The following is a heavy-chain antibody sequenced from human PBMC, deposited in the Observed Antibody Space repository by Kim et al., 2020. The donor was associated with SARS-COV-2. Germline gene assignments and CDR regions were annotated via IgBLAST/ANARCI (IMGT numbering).Heavy chain of an antibody. CDR1: GFTFSSYA. V-gene: IGHV3-30-3*01. D-gene: IGHD3-22*01. CDR3: ARDENNYDSSGGGAFDI. CDR2: ISYDGSNK. Sequence: GGSLRLSCAASGFTFSSYAMHWVRQAPGKGLEWVAVISYDGSNKYYADSVKGRFTISRDNSKNTLYLQMNSLRAEDTAVYYCARDENNYDSSGGGAFDIWGQGTMVTVSS. J-gene: IGHJ3*02.